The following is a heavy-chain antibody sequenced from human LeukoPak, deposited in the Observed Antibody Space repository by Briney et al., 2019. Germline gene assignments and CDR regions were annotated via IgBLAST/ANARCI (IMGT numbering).Heavy chain of an antibody. Sequence: GGSLRLSCAASGFTFDDYAMHWVRQAPGKGLEWVSLISGDGGSTYYADSVKGRFTISRDNSKNSLYLQMNSLRTEDTALYYCAKDRGRRWLQFFDAFDIWGQGTMGTVSS. CDR1: GFTFDDYA. V-gene: IGHV3-43*02. CDR3: AKDRGRRWLQFFDAFDI. J-gene: IGHJ3*02. CDR2: ISGDGGST. D-gene: IGHD5-24*01.